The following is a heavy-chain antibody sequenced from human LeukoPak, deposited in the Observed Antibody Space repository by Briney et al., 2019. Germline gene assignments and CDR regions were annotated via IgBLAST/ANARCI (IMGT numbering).Heavy chain of an antibody. V-gene: IGHV4-34*01. D-gene: IGHD3-22*01. Sequence: SETLSLTCAVYGGSFSGYYWSWIRQPPGKGLEWIGEINHSGSTNYNPSLKSRVTISVDTSKNQFSLKLSSVTAADTAVCYCARGHPAYYDSSGYYLPRFDPWGQGTLVTVSS. J-gene: IGHJ5*02. CDR1: GGSFSGYY. CDR2: INHSGST. CDR3: ARGHPAYYDSSGYYLPRFDP.